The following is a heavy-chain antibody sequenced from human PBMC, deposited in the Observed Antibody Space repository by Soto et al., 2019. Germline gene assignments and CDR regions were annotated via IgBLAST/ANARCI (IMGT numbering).Heavy chain of an antibody. CDR2: ISYDGSNK. J-gene: IGHJ4*02. D-gene: IGHD2-15*01. CDR1: GFTFSSYA. V-gene: IGHV3-30-3*01. CDR3: ARDLLRRPFDY. Sequence: QVHLVESGGGVVQPGRSLRLSCAASGFTFSSYAMHWVRQAPGKGLEWVAVISYDGSNKYYADSVKGRFTISRDNSKNTLYLQMNSLRAEDTAVYYCARDLLRRPFDYWGQGTLVTVSS.